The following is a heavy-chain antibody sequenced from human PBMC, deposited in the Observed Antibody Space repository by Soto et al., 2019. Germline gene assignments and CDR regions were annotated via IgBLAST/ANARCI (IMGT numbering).Heavy chain of an antibody. D-gene: IGHD3-10*01. Sequence: SETLSLTCTVSGGSISSGGYYWSWIRQHPGKGLEWIGYIYYSGSTYYNPSLKSRVTISVDTSKNQFSLKLSSVTAADTAVYYCARAAPPMKGSGSYYNYYYYGMDVWGQGTTVTVSS. CDR3: ARAAPPMKGSGSYYNYYYYGMDV. V-gene: IGHV4-31*03. J-gene: IGHJ6*02. CDR2: IYYSGST. CDR1: GGSISSGGYY.